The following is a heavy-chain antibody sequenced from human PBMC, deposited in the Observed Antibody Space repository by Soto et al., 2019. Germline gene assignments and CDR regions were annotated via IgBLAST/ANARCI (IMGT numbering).Heavy chain of an antibody. CDR1: GFTFSSYA. D-gene: IGHD3-3*01. J-gene: IGHJ6*03. Sequence: GGSLRLSCAASGFTFSSYAMSWVRQAPGKGLEWVSAISGSGGSTYYADSVKGRFTISRDNSKNTLYLQMNSLRAEDTAVYYCAKNGGWSGYTEYYYYYMDVWGKGTTVTVSS. CDR2: ISGSGGST. V-gene: IGHV3-23*01. CDR3: AKNGGWSGYTEYYYYYMDV.